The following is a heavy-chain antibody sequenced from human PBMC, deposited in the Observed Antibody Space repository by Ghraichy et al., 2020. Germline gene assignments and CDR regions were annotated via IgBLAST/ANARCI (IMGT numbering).Heavy chain of an antibody. V-gene: IGHV3-64*01. J-gene: IGHJ4*02. D-gene: IGHD6-19*01. CDR2: ISSNGGST. Sequence: GGSLRLSCAASGFTFSSYAMHWVRQAPGKGLEYVSAISSNGGSTYYANSVKGRFTISRDNSKNTLYLQMGSLRAEDMAVYYCARGGIAVAGTDYWGQGTLVTVSS. CDR3: ARGGIAVAGTDY. CDR1: GFTFSSYA.